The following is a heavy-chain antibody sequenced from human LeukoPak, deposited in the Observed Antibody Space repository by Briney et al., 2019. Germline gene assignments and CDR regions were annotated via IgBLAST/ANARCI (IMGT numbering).Heavy chain of an antibody. CDR3: AKGRGYCTGGSCYSDY. CDR1: GFTFSTYS. CDR2: ISGSDGST. Sequence: GGSLRLSCAASGFTFSTYSMNWVRQAPGKGLEWVSTISGSDGSTYYADSVKGRFTISRDNSKNTLYLQMNSLRVEDTAIYYCAKGRGYCTGGSCYSDYWGQGTLVTVSS. V-gene: IGHV3-23*01. J-gene: IGHJ4*02. D-gene: IGHD2-15*01.